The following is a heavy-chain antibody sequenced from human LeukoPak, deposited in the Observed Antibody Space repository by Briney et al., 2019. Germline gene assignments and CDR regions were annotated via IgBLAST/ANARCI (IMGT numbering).Heavy chain of an antibody. D-gene: IGHD2-15*01. CDR2: ISRSSSYI. CDR3: AREDSEAFDI. Sequence: GGSLRLSCAASGFTFSSYSMNWVREAPGKGLEWVSSISRSSSYIYYADSVKGRFTISRDNAKNSLYLQMNSLRAEDTAVYYCAREDSEAFDIWGQGTMVTVSS. V-gene: IGHV3-21*01. CDR1: GFTFSSYS. J-gene: IGHJ3*02.